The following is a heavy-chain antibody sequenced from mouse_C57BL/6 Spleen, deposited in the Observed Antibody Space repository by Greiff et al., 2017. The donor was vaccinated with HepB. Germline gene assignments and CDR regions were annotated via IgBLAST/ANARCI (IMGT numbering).Heavy chain of an antibody. D-gene: IGHD3-2*02. CDR2: IHPNSGST. CDR1: GYTFTSYW. V-gene: IGHV1-64*01. J-gene: IGHJ4*01. CDR3: ARDSSGVSYAMDY. Sequence: QVQLQQSGAELVKPGASVKLSCKASGYTFTSYWMHWVKQRPGQGLEWIGMIHPNSGSTNYNEKFKSKATLTVDKSSSTAYMQLSSLTSEDSAVYYCARDSSGVSYAMDYWGQGTSVTVSS.